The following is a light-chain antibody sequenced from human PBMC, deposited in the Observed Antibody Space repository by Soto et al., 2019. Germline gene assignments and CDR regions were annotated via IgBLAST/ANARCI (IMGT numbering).Light chain of an antibody. CDR3: LQHSDYPFT. V-gene: IGKV3-20*01. CDR1: QGVTTAY. CDR2: GAS. Sequence: EIVLTQSPGTLSLSPGERATLSCRASQGVTTAYLAWYQHKPGQAPRLLIFGASNRATGIPDRFSGSGSGTDFTLTISSLQPEDFATYYCLQHSDYPFTFGQGTRLEI. J-gene: IGKJ2*01.